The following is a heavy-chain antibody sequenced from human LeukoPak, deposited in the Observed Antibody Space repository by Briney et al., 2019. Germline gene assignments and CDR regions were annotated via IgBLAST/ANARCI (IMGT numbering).Heavy chain of an antibody. V-gene: IGHV3-7*01. CDR1: GFTFSDYW. CDR3: ARDGSCFDY. Sequence: GGSLRLSCAASGFTFSDYWMSWVRQTPGKGLEWVANINKDGSKIYYVDSVKGRFTISGDNAKNSLFLQMDSLRAEDTAIYYCARDGSCFDYWGQGMQVTVSS. J-gene: IGHJ4*02. CDR2: INKDGSKI. D-gene: IGHD2-15*01.